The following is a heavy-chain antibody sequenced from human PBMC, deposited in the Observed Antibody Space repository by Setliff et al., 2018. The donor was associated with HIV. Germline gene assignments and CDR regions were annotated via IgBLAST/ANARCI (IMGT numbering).Heavy chain of an antibody. CDR3: ARRPAGAVAGGYGMDV. J-gene: IGHJ6*02. CDR1: GSSISNGYY. D-gene: IGHD6-19*01. V-gene: IGHV4-38-2*01. Sequence: SETLSLTCAVSGSSISNGYYWGWIRQPPGKGLEWIGGIYHSGSTYYNPSLKSRVTISVDTSKNQFSLKLSSVTAADTAVYYCARRPAGAVAGGYGMDVWGQGTTVTVSS. CDR2: IYHSGST.